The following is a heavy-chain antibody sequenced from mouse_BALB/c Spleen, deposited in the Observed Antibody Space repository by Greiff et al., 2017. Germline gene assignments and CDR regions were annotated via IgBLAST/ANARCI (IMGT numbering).Heavy chain of an antibody. Sequence: QVQLKQSGAELVRPGTSVKVSCKASGYAFTNYLIEWVKQRPGQGLEWIGVINPGSGGTNYNEKFKGKATLTADKSSSTAYMQLSSLTSDDSAVYFCARSNYRRGAYWGQGTLVTVSA. J-gene: IGHJ3*01. CDR2: INPGSGGT. CDR1: GYAFTNYL. D-gene: IGHD2-14*01. CDR3: ARSNYRRGAY. V-gene: IGHV1-54*01.